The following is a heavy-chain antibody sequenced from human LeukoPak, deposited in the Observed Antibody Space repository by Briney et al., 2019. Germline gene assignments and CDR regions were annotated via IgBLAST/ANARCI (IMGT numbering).Heavy chain of an antibody. CDR1: GFTFSSYA. V-gene: IGHV3-23*01. J-gene: IGHJ4*02. CDR2: ISGSGGST. D-gene: IGHD2-15*01. Sequence: GGSLRLSCAASGFTFSSYAMSWVRQAPGKGLEWVSAISGSGGSTYYADSVRGRFTISRDNSKNTLYLQMNSLRAEDTAVYYCAKARYCSGGSCYGDYWGQGTLVTVSS. CDR3: AKARYCSGGSCYGDY.